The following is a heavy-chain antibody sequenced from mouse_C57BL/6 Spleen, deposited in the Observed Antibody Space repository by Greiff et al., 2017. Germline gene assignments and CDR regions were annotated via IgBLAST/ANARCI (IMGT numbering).Heavy chain of an antibody. V-gene: IGHV14-1*01. J-gene: IGHJ2*01. CDR1: GFNFTDYY. CDR2: IDPEDGDT. CDR3: TTGGKGGYFDY. Sequence: VQLQQSGAELVRPGASVKLSCTASGFNFTDYYMHWVKQRPEQGLEWIGRIDPEDGDTEYAPKFQGKATMTADKSSNTAYLQLSSLTSEDTAVYYCTTGGKGGYFDYWGQGTTLTVSS.